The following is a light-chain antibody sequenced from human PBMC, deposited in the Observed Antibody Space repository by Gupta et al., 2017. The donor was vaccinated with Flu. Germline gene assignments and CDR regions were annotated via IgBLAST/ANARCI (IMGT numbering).Light chain of an antibody. CDR3: QQDATSPIT. CDR1: QSLSSSTY. CDR2: GVS. Sequence: TLSLSPGERATLSCRASQSLSSSTYFAWYQQKPGQAPRLLIYGVSRRASGTPDRFSGSGSGTDFTLTISRLEPEDFAVYYCQQDATSPITFGHGTKVDV. J-gene: IGKJ3*01. V-gene: IGKV3-20*01.